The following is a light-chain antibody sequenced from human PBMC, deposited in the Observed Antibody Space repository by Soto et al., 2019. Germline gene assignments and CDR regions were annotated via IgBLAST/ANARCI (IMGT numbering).Light chain of an antibody. J-gene: IGKJ1*01. CDR3: QQYDLYPWT. CDR2: KAS. CDR1: QSISSR. V-gene: IGKV1-5*03. Sequence: DIQMTQSPSTLSASVGDRVTITCRASQSISSRLAWYQQKPGKAPKLLIYKASSLESGVPSRFSGSGSGTEFTLTISSLQPDDFATYYCQQYDLYPWTFGQGTKVEI.